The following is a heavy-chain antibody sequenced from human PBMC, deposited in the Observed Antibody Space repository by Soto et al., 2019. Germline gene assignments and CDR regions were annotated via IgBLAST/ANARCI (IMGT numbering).Heavy chain of an antibody. CDR3: ARVKISTMVASSPYYFDY. CDR1: GYTFTSYG. V-gene: IGHV1-18*01. CDR2: ISAYNGNT. J-gene: IGHJ4*02. Sequence: QVQLVQSGAEVKKPGASVKVSCKASGYTFTSYGISWVRQAPGQGLEWMGWISAYNGNTNYAQKLQGRVTMTTDTSTSTAYMELRSLRSDDTAVYYCARVKISTMVASSPYYFDYWGQGTLVTVSS. D-gene: IGHD2-15*01.